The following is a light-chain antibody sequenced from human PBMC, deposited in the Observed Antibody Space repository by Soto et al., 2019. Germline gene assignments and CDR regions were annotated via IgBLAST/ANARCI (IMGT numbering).Light chain of an antibody. CDR1: SSDIGGYNY. CDR3: SSFTSSSTLV. J-gene: IGLJ3*02. CDR2: EVS. V-gene: IGLV2-14*01. Sequence: QSVLTQPASVSGSPGQSIAISCTGTSSDIGGYNYVSWYQQHPGKAPKLMIYEVSNRPSGVSNRFSGSKSGNTASLTISGLQADDEADYYCSSFTSSSTLVFGGGTNLTVL.